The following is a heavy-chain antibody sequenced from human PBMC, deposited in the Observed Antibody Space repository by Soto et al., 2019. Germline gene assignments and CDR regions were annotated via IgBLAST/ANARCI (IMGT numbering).Heavy chain of an antibody. CDR3: AAGGGLPRYY. J-gene: IGHJ4*02. V-gene: IGHV4-30-2*01. D-gene: IGHD5-12*01. Sequence: QLQLQESGSGLVKPSQTLSLTCAVSGGSISSGGYSWSWIRQPPGKGLEWIGYIYHSGSTYYNPSLKRRVTLSVDRFKNQFSLKLSSVTAADTAVYYSAAGGGLPRYYWGQGTLVTVSS. CDR2: IYHSGST. CDR1: GGSISSGGYS.